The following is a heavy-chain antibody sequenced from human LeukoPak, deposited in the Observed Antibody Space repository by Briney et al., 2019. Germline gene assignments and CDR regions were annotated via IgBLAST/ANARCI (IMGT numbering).Heavy chain of an antibody. Sequence: GGSLRLSCVASGFSFSRHAMNLVRQAPGKGLEWVSSIFDSGAPSYYADSVKGRFTISRDNSKNTLYVQMESLRAEDTAVYYCTKAAGGGRDAYDIWGQGTMVTVSS. CDR3: TKAAGGGRDAYDI. V-gene: IGHV3-23*01. CDR1: GFSFSRHA. CDR2: IFDSGAPS. J-gene: IGHJ3*02. D-gene: IGHD3-16*01.